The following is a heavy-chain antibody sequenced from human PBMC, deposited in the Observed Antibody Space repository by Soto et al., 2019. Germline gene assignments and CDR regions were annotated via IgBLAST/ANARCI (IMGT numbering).Heavy chain of an antibody. Sequence: SETLSLTCTVSGGSISSSSYYWGWIRQPPGKGLEWIGSIYYSGRTYYNPSLKSRITISVDTSKNPFSLKLSSVTAADTAVYYCARAFRIAAAGTDAFDIWGQGTMVTVSS. J-gene: IGHJ3*02. D-gene: IGHD6-13*01. V-gene: IGHV4-39*07. CDR2: IYYSGRT. CDR3: ARAFRIAAAGTDAFDI. CDR1: GGSISSSSYY.